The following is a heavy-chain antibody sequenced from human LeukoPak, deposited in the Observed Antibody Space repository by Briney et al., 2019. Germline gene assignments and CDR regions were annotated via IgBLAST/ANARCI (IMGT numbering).Heavy chain of an antibody. Sequence: PGGPLRLSCAASGFTVSSNYMSWVRQAPGKGLEWVSVIYSGGSTYYADSVKGRFTISRDNSKNTLYLQMNSLRAEDTAVYYCARVEMATINYWGQGTLVTVSS. V-gene: IGHV3-53*01. CDR3: ARVEMATINY. J-gene: IGHJ4*02. D-gene: IGHD5-24*01. CDR1: GFTVSSNY. CDR2: IYSGGST.